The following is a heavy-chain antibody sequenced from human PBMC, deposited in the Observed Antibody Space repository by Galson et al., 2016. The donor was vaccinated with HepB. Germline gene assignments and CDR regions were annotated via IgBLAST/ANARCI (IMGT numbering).Heavy chain of an antibody. Sequence: SLRLSCAASGFTFSNAWMSWVRQAPGKGLEWVGRIKSKTDGGTTDNAAPVKGRFTISSDDSKNTLYLQMNSLKTEDTAVYYCTGGRWLHSYYFDYWGQGTLVTVSS. V-gene: IGHV3-15*01. CDR1: GFTFSNAW. CDR2: IKSKTDGGTT. CDR3: TGGRWLHSYYFDY. J-gene: IGHJ4*02. D-gene: IGHD5-24*01.